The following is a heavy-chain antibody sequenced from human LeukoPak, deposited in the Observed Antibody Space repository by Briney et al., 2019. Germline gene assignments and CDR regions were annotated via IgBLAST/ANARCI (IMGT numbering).Heavy chain of an antibody. CDR1: GFTFRAFS. J-gene: IGHJ4*02. CDR3: ARDQYDTWSRRGNFDS. CDR2: ITSSGTSM. Sequence: GGSLRLSCAASGFTFRAFSFHWVRQAPGKGLEWISFITSSGTSMSYADSVKGRFTISRDNAENSLHLQMNSLRDEDTAVYYCARDQYDTWSRRGNFDSWGQGTLVIVSS. V-gene: IGHV3-48*02. D-gene: IGHD3-3*01.